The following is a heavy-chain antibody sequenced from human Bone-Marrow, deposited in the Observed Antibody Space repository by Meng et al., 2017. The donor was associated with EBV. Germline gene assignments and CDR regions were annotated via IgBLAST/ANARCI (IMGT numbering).Heavy chain of an antibody. D-gene: IGHD3-10*01. V-gene: IGHV1-69*01. CDR3: ASESGRGYTPDY. Sequence: QVQLEQSGAGVKKPGSSVKCACKTSGGPFNSDAISWVRQAPGQGLEWLGGLIPMFGAPNYAQKFQGRVTITADASTSTHYMELSSLRSEDTAVYYCASESGRGYTPDYWGQGTLVTVSS. CDR2: LIPMFGAP. J-gene: IGHJ4*02. CDR1: GGPFNSDA.